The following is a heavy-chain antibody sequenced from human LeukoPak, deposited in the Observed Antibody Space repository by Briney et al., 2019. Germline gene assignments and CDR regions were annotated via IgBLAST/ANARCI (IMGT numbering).Heavy chain of an antibody. D-gene: IGHD3-9*01. CDR1: GFTFTNYW. CDR2: ISGNTNYI. CDR3: ARDSSYYDILTGSSIADGFDI. Sequence: GGSLRLSCAASGFTFTNYWMHWVRQAPGKGLEWVSSISGNTNYIYYADSVKGRFTISRDNAKISLYLQMNSLRAEDTAVYYCARDSSYYDILTGSSIADGFDIWGQGTMVTVSS. V-gene: IGHV3-21*01. J-gene: IGHJ3*02.